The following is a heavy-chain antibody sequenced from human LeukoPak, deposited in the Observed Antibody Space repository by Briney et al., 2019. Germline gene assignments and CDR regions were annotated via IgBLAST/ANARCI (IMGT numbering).Heavy chain of an antibody. CDR3: ARARVAAAGSIPDY. V-gene: IGHV3-21*01. D-gene: IGHD6-13*01. CDR1: GFTFSSYS. CDR2: ISSSSSYI. J-gene: IGHJ4*02. Sequence: GGSLRLSCAASGFTFSSYSMYWVRQAPGKGLEWVSSISSSSSYIYYADSVKGRFTISRDNAKNSLYLQMNSLRAEDTAVYYCARARVAAAGSIPDYWGQGTLVTVSS.